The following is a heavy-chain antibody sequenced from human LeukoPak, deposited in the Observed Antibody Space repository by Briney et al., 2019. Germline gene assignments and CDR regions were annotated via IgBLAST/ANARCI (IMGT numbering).Heavy chain of an antibody. CDR1: GFTFSSYS. J-gene: IGHJ4*02. D-gene: IGHD6-19*01. CDR2: ISSSSTYI. Sequence: GGSLRLSCAASGFTFSSYSMNWVRQAPGKGLEWVSFISSSSTYIYYADSVKGRFTISRDNAKNSLYLQMNSLRAEDTAVYYCARDRYSSDVQYYFDYWSQGTLVTVSS. CDR3: ARDRYSSDVQYYFDY. V-gene: IGHV3-21*01.